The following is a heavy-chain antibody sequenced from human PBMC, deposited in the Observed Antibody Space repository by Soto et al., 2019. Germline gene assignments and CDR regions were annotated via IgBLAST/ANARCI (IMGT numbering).Heavy chain of an antibody. D-gene: IGHD6-6*01. CDR1: GYTFTSYG. J-gene: IGHJ4*02. V-gene: IGHV1-18*01. Sequence: ASVKVSCKASGYTFTSYGISWVRQAPGQGLEWMGWISAYNGNTNYAQNLQGRVTMTRDISINTAYLELSGLASEDTAVYYCAKKHSGSSLAYWGQGSLVTVSS. CDR3: AKKHSGSSLAY. CDR2: ISAYNGNT.